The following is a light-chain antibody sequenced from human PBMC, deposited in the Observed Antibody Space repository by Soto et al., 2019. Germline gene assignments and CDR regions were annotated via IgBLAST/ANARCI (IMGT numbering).Light chain of an antibody. V-gene: IGKV3-20*01. J-gene: IGKJ4*01. CDR2: DAS. CDR1: QTVRNNY. CDR3: QQYSSSPILT. Sequence: EFVFTQSPGTLSLSPGERATLSCRASQTVRNNYLAWYQQKPGQAPRLLIYDASSRANGIPDRFSGGGSGTDLTLTISRLEPEDFAVYDGQQYSSSPILTFGGGTKVDIK.